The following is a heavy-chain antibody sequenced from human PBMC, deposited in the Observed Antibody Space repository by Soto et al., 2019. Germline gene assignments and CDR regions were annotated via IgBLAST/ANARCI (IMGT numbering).Heavy chain of an antibody. Sequence: PGGSLRLSCAASGFTLSSYGMHWVRQAPGKGLEWVAVISYDGSNKYYADSVKGRFTISRDNSKNTLYLQMNSLRAEDTAVYYCAKDGLLWFGELVGYDGMDVWGQGTTVTVSS. D-gene: IGHD3-10*01. V-gene: IGHV3-30*18. CDR3: AKDGLLWFGELVGYDGMDV. J-gene: IGHJ6*02. CDR2: ISYDGSNK. CDR1: GFTLSSYG.